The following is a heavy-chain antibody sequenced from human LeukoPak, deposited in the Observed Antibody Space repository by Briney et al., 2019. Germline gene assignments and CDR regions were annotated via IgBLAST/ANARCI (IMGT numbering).Heavy chain of an antibody. D-gene: IGHD1-14*01. CDR3: ARRFGTGYGHFDY. V-gene: IGHV3-53*01. CDR1: GFTVSSDS. CDR2: IYSGGST. J-gene: IGHJ4*02. Sequence: GGSLRLSCTVSGFTVSSDSMSWVRQAPGKGLEWVSFIYSGGSTHYSDSVKGRFTISRDNAKNSLYLQMNSLRAEDTALYYCARRFGTGYGHFDYWGQGTLVTVSS.